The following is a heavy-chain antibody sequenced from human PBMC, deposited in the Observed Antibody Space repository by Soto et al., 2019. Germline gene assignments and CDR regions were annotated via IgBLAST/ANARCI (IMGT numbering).Heavy chain of an antibody. Sequence: GGSLRLACAASGFTFGTTDMSWVRQAPGEGLEWVSTIDGSGGITYYADSVKGRFTTSRDNAKNSLYLQMNSLRDEDTGVYYCARVGDTDYWGQGTLVTVSS. CDR1: GFTFGTTD. V-gene: IGHV3-23*01. CDR2: IDGSGGIT. D-gene: IGHD1-26*01. J-gene: IGHJ4*02. CDR3: ARVGDTDY.